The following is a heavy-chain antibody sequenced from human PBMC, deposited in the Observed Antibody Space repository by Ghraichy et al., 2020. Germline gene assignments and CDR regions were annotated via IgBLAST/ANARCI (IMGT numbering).Heavy chain of an antibody. Sequence: GGSLRLSCAASGFSFTTYAVTWVRQAPGKGLEWVAALSVRGDRTDFADSVKGRFTISSDGSKNTVYLQMNSLRVGDTAVYYCATRYTSSPGSYYFGLEVWGQGTMVTGSS. D-gene: IGHD3-16*02. V-gene: IGHV3-23*01. CDR3: ATRYTSSPGSYYFGLEV. CDR1: GFSFTTYA. CDR2: LSVRGDRT. J-gene: IGHJ6*02.